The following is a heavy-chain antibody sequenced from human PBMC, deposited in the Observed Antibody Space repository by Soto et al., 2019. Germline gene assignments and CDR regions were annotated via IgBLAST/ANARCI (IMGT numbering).Heavy chain of an antibody. CDR1: GGTFSSYA. D-gene: IGHD6-6*01. CDR2: IIPIFGTA. V-gene: IGHV1-69*06. CDR3: ARVEAARDAFDI. Sequence: SVKVSCKASGGTFSSYAISWVRQAPGQGLEWMGGIIPIFGTANYAQKFQGRVTITADKSTSTAYMELSSLRSENTAVYYCARVEAARDAFDIGGKGKMVTVSS. J-gene: IGHJ3*02.